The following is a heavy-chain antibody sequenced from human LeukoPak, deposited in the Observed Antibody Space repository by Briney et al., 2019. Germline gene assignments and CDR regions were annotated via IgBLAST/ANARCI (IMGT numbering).Heavy chain of an antibody. D-gene: IGHD2-15*01. Sequence: GGSLRLSCAASGFSFSNYGMHWVRQAPGKGLEWVAYIRYDGNQKYYGDSVKGRFTISRDNSKNTVYLQMNSLRDEDTAVYYCARDLLSLSHKYFDSWGQGTLVTVSS. CDR3: ARDLLSLSHKYFDS. CDR1: GFSFSNYG. CDR2: IRYDGNQK. J-gene: IGHJ4*02. V-gene: IGHV3-30*02.